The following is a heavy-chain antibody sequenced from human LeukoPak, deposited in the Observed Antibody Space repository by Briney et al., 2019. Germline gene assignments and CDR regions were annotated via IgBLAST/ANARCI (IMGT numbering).Heavy chain of an antibody. V-gene: IGHV3-43*01. Sequence: GGSLRLSCATSGFNFDRYTIHWVRQAPGKGLEWVSLAGWAGGTTFYSDSVRGRFTISRDSGRKSVYLQMNSLTTDDTAFYFCAKELDTMFFVYWGQGALVTVSS. CDR3: AKELDTMFFVY. J-gene: IGHJ4*02. D-gene: IGHD3-10*02. CDR2: AGWAGGTT. CDR1: GFNFDRYT.